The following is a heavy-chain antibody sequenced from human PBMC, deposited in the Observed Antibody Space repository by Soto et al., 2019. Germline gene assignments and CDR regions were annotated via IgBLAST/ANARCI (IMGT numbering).Heavy chain of an antibody. J-gene: IGHJ3*02. CDR3: ARVGVGATGYAFDI. Sequence: VQLVESGGGLVKPGGSLRLSCAASGFTFSSYSMNWVRQAPGKGLEWVSSISSSSSYIYYADSVKGRFTISRDNAKNSLYLQMNSLRAEDTAVYYCARVGVGATGYAFDIWGQGTMVTVSS. V-gene: IGHV3-21*01. CDR1: GFTFSSYS. D-gene: IGHD1-26*01. CDR2: ISSSSSYI.